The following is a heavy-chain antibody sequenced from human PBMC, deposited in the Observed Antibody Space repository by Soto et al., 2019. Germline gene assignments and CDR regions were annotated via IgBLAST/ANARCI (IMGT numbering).Heavy chain of an antibody. D-gene: IGHD3-9*01. CDR3: AKRRYFDWSQFDY. V-gene: IGHV3-74*03. J-gene: IGHJ4*02. CDR2: INDDGTIT. CDR1: GFTFSRFW. Sequence: GGSLRLSCAASGFTFSRFWMHWVRQAPGEGLVWVSHINDDGTITTYAGSVKGRFTISRDNSKNMLYLQMNSLRAEDTAVYYCAKRRYFDWSQFDYWGQGTLVTVSS.